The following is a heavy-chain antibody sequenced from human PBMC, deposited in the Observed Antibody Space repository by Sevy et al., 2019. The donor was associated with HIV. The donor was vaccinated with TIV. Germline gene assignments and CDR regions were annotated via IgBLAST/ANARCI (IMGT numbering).Heavy chain of an antibody. CDR3: ARDMAYGSGSIVYDY. V-gene: IGHV3-21*01. Sequence: GGSLRLSCAASGFVFSSYTMNWVRQSPGKGLERVSSISSSSRYIFYADSVKGRFTISRDNARNSLYLQMNSLRAEDTAVYYCARDMAYGSGSIVYDYWGQGTLVTVSS. CDR2: ISSSSRYI. CDR1: GFVFSSYT. J-gene: IGHJ4*02. D-gene: IGHD3-10*01.